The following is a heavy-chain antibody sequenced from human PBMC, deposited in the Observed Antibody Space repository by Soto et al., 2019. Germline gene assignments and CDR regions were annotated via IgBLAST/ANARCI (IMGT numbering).Heavy chain of an antibody. J-gene: IGHJ4*02. D-gene: IGHD3-9*01. Sequence: QVQLQESGPGLVKPSETLSLTCTVSGGSISSYYWSWIRQPPGKGLEWIGYIYYSGSTNYNPSLKRPVTISVDTSKNQFALKLSSVTAADTAVYYCARNGRGKGPRLAFDYWGQGTLVTVSS. V-gene: IGHV4-59*01. CDR1: GGSISSYY. CDR3: ARNGRGKGPRLAFDY. CDR2: IYYSGST.